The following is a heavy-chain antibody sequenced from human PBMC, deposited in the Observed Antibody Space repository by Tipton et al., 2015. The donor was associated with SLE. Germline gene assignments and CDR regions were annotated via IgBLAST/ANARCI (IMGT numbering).Heavy chain of an antibody. J-gene: IGHJ4*02. V-gene: IGHV3-23*03. CDR3: TKDSSGAVYEVLSHGANDGY. Sequence: SLRLSCKASGFTFSRYDMSWVRQTPGKGLEWVSAIYNGGGTDYADSVKGRFTISGDSSKDTLYLQMNSLRVEDTAVYYCTKDSSGAVYEVLSHGANDGYWGQGTLVAVSS. CDR1: GFTFSRYD. CDR2: IYNGGGT. D-gene: IGHD3-22*01.